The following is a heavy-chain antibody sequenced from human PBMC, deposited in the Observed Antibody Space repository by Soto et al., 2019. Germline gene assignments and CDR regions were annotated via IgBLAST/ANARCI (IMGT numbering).Heavy chain of an antibody. CDR2: IYYSGST. V-gene: IGHV4-59*01. CDR1: GGSITSSYY. D-gene: IGHD4-17*01. J-gene: IGHJ4*02. CDR3: AIYGDYNYFDY. Sequence: SETLSLTCTVSGGSITSSYYWGWIRQPPGKGLEWIGYIYYSGSTNYNPSLKSRVTISVDTSKNQFSLKLSSVTAADTAVYYCAIYGDYNYFDYWGQGTLVTVSS.